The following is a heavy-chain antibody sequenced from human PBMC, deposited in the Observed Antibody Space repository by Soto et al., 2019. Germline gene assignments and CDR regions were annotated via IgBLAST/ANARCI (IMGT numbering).Heavy chain of an antibody. CDR2: INQDGSEK. D-gene: IGHD3-22*01. V-gene: IGHV3-7*04. J-gene: IGHJ4*02. CDR1: GFTFSRSW. CDR3: ARDSSGYFQY. Sequence: PGGSLRLSCVVSGFTFSRSWWTWVRQTPGKGLEWVANINQDGSEKYSVDSVKGRFTISRDNAKNSLYLQMNSLRAEDTAVYYCARDSSGYFQYWGQGTLVTVSS.